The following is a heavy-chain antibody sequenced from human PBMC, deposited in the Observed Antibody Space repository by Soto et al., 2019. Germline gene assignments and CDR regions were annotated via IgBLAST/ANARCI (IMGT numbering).Heavy chain of an antibody. D-gene: IGHD1-1*01. J-gene: IGHJ3*02. CDR2: IRSKTDGGTT. CDR3: TTTRPGTNVFDN. V-gene: IGHV3-15*01. Sequence: GGSLRLSCAASGISFSNAWMNWVRQAPGKGLEYIGRIRSKTDGGTTEYAAPVEGRFTVSRDDSKNTLYLQMSGLKTEDSAVYYCTTTRPGTNVFDNWGQGTLVTVSS. CDR1: GISFSNAW.